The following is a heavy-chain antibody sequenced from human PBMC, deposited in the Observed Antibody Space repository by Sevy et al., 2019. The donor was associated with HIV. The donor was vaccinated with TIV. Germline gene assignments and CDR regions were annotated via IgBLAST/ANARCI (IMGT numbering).Heavy chain of an antibody. J-gene: IGHJ6*03. CDR1: GFTFSSYS. D-gene: IGHD2-21*02. CDR2: ISSSSSTI. Sequence: GGSLRLSCAASGFTFSSYSMNWVRQAPGKGLEWVSYISSSSSTIYYADSVKGRFTISRDNAKNSLYLQMNSLRDEDTAVYYCARVRVTQSYYYYYYMDVWGKGTTVTASS. V-gene: IGHV3-48*02. CDR3: ARVRVTQSYYYYYYMDV.